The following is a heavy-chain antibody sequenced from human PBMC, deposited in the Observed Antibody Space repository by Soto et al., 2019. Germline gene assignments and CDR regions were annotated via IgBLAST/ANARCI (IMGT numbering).Heavy chain of an antibody. CDR2: IIPIFGTA. Sequence: SVKVSCKASGGTFSSYAISWVRQAPGQGLEWMGGIIPIFGTANYAQKFQGRVTITADKSTSTAYMELSSLRSEDTAVYYCASSGRLPYYFDYWGQGTLVTVPQ. V-gene: IGHV1-69*06. CDR1: GGTFSSYA. CDR3: ASSGRLPYYFDY. J-gene: IGHJ4*02. D-gene: IGHD2-8*02.